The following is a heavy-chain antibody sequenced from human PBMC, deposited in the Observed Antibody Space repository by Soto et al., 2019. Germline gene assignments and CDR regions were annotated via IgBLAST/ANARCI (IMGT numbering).Heavy chain of an antibody. CDR3: ANAFPILDIVVVEPYYYGMDV. V-gene: IGHV3-30*18. CDR2: ISYDGSNK. Sequence: GGSLRLSCAASGFTFSSYGMHWVRQAPGKGLEWVAVISYDGSNKYYADSVKGRFTISRDNSKNTLYLQMNSLRAEDTAVYYCANAFPILDIVVVEPYYYGMDVWGQGTTVTVSS. CDR1: GFTFSSYG. J-gene: IGHJ6*02. D-gene: IGHD2-15*01.